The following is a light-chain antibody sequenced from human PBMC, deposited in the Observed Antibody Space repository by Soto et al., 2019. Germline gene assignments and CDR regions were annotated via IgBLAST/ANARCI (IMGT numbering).Light chain of an antibody. CDR1: SSDVGGYNS. J-gene: IGLJ1*01. CDR2: DVS. Sequence: QSVLTQPASVSGSPGQSITISCTGTSSDVGGYNSVSWYQQHPGKAPKLMTHDVSNRASGVSSRFSGSKSDNTASLTISGLQAEDEADYYCSSYSPSTTYVFGTGTKVTVL. V-gene: IGLV2-14*01. CDR3: SSYSPSTTYV.